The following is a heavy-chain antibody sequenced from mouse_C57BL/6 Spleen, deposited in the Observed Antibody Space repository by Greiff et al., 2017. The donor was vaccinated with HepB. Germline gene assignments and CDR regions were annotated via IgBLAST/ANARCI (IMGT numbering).Heavy chain of an antibody. CDR3: AMASYDYDAYYAMDY. V-gene: IGHV5-17*01. CDR1: GFTFSDYG. Sequence: EVHLVESGGGLVKPGGSLKLSCAASGFTFSDYGMHWVRQAPEKGLEWVAYISSGSSTIYYADTVKGRFTISRDNAKNTLFLQMTSLRSEDTAMYYCAMASYDYDAYYAMDYWGQGTSVTVSS. CDR2: ISSGSSTI. J-gene: IGHJ4*01. D-gene: IGHD2-4*01.